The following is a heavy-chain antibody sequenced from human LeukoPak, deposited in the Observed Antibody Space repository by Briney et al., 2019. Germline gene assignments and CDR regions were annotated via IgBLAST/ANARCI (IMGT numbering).Heavy chain of an antibody. CDR2: IKPDGSAQ. CDR3: AKGDCTNGVCYRAALDYFDY. D-gene: IGHD2-8*01. CDR1: GFTFSNSW. J-gene: IGHJ4*02. V-gene: IGHV3-7*03. Sequence: PGGSLRLSCAASGFTFSNSWMSWVRQAPGKGLEWVATIKPDGSAQYYVDSVKGRFTISRDNSKNTVYLQMNSLRAEDTAVYYCAKGDCTNGVCYRAALDYFDYWGQGTLVTVSS.